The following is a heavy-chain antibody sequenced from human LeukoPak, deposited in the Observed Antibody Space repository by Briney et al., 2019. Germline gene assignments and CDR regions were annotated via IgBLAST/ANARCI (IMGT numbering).Heavy chain of an antibody. Sequence: SETLSLTCTVSGGSISSSSYYWGWIRQPPGKGLEWIGSIYYSGSTYYNPSLKSRVTISVDTSKNQFSLKLSSVTAADTAVYYCARGKDYYGSGSYYNYYYYGMDVWGQGTTVTVSS. CDR2: IYYSGST. CDR3: ARGKDYYGSGSYYNYYYYGMDV. D-gene: IGHD3-10*01. J-gene: IGHJ6*02. CDR1: GGSISSSSYY. V-gene: IGHV4-39*01.